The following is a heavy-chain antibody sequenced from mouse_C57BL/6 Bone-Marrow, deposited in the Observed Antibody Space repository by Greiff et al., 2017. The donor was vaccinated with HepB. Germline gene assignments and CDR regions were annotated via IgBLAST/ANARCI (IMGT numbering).Heavy chain of an antibody. CDR2: IYPRSGNT. CDR1: GYTFTSYG. V-gene: IGHV1-81*01. Sequence: VQLKESGAELARPGASVKLSCKASGYTFTSYGISWVKQRTGQGLEWIGEIYPRSGNTYYNEKFKGKATLTADKSSSTAYMELRSLTSEDSAVYFCALYYYGSSWYFDVWGTGTTVTVSS. D-gene: IGHD1-1*01. CDR3: ALYYYGSSWYFDV. J-gene: IGHJ1*03.